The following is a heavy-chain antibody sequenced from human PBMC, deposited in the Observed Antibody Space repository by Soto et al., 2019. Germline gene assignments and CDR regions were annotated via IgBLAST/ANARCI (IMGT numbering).Heavy chain of an antibody. V-gene: IGHV4-59*01. CDR2: IYYSGST. Sequence: SETLSLTCTVSGGSISSYYWSWIRQPPGKGLEWIGYIYYSGSTNYNPSLKSRVTISVDTSKNQFSLKLSSVTAADTAVYYCARAEGYYGDYADFDYWGQGTLVTVSS. CDR1: GGSISSYY. CDR3: ARAEGYYGDYADFDY. D-gene: IGHD4-17*01. J-gene: IGHJ4*02.